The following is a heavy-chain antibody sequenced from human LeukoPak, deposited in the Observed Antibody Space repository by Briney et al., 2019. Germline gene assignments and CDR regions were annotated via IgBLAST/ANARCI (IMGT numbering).Heavy chain of an antibody. Sequence: ASVKVSCKASGYTFTSYDINWVRQATGQRLEWMGWMNPNSGNTGYAQKFQGRVTITADKSTSTAYMELSSLRSEDTAVYYCGAEPGYSYGNIDYWGQGTLVTVSS. J-gene: IGHJ4*02. CDR2: MNPNSGNT. CDR3: GAEPGYSYGNIDY. V-gene: IGHV1-8*01. D-gene: IGHD5-18*01. CDR1: GYTFTSYD.